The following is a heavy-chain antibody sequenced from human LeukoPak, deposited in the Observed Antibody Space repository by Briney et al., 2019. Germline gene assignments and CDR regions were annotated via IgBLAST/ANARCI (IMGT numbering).Heavy chain of an antibody. CDR1: GFTFSSYS. D-gene: IGHD6-13*01. CDR2: ISSSSSYI. V-gene: IGHV3-21*01. J-gene: IGHJ4*02. Sequence: GGSLRLSCAASGFTFSSYSMNWVRQAPGKGLEWVSSISSSSSYIYYADSVKGRFTISRDNAKNSLYLQMNSLRAEDTAVYYCAREQAGPEGVIIAAAGTGDYWGQGTLVTVSS. CDR3: AREQAGPEGVIIAAAGTGDY.